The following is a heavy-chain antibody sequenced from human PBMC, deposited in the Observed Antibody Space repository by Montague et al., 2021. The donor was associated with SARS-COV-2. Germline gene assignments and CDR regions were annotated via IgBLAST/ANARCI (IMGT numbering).Heavy chain of an antibody. CDR1: GGSISSYY. D-gene: IGHD3-22*01. V-gene: IGHV4-59*13. CDR2: IYYTGST. Sequence: SETLSLTCTVSGGSISSYYWTWIRQPPGKGLEWIGYIYYTGSTNYNPSLESRVTISLDTSKNQFSLKLSSVTAADTAVYYCVRDFYDTSDYFQGTFDVWGHGTVVSVSS. CDR3: VRDFYDTSDYFQGTFDV. J-gene: IGHJ3*01.